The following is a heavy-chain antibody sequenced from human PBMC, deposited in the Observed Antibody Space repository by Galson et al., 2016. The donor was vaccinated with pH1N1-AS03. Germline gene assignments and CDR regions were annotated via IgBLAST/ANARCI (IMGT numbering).Heavy chain of an antibody. Sequence: LRLSCAASGFTVSSNYMSWVRQAPGKGLEWVSVIYTGGTTQYADSVKGRFTISRDNSKNMLYLQMNSLRAEDTAVYYCARRSVAEMASGWAWGFDYWGQGTLVTVSS. CDR3: ARRSVAEMASGWAWGFDY. V-gene: IGHV3-66*01. D-gene: IGHD5-24*01. CDR1: GFTVSSNY. J-gene: IGHJ4*02. CDR2: IYTGGTT.